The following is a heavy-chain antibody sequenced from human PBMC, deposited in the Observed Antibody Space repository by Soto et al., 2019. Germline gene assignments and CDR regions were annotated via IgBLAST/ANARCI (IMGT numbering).Heavy chain of an antibody. CDR1: GGSISSGAYY. V-gene: IGHV4-31*03. CDR3: ARVSGFWDYDFWIGYPDYYYYYYLDV. J-gene: IGHJ6*03. D-gene: IGHD3-3*01. Sequence: SETLSLTCTVSGGSISSGAYYWSWIRQHPGKGLEWIGYIYYSGSTYYNPSLKSRVTISVDTSKNQFSLKLSSVTAADTAVYYCARVSGFWDYDFWIGYPDYYYYYYLDVWGKGTTVTVSS. CDR2: IYYSGST.